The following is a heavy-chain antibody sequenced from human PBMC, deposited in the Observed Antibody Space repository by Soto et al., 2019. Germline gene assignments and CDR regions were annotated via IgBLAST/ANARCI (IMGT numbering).Heavy chain of an antibody. CDR1: GGTFSSYA. J-gene: IGHJ4*02. Sequence: SVKVSCKASGGTFSSYAISWVRQAPGQGLEWMGGIIPIFGTANYAQKFQGRVTITADESTSTAYMELSSLMSEDTAVYYCARPPGYISDWYYFDLWGQGTQVTVSS. CDR2: IIPIFGTA. CDR3: ARPPGYISDWYYFDL. D-gene: IGHD3-9*01. V-gene: IGHV1-69*13.